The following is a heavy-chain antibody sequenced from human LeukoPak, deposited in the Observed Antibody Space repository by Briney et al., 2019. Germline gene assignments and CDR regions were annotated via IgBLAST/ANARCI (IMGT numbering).Heavy chain of an antibody. Sequence: PSETLSLTCAVYGGSFSGYYWSWIRQPPGKGLEWIGEINHSGSTNYNPSLKSRVTISVDTSKNQFSLKLSSVTAADTAVYYCARAIGGYYDSSGYYLNWGQGTLVTVSS. V-gene: IGHV4-34*01. CDR1: GGSFSGYY. J-gene: IGHJ4*02. CDR2: INHSGST. CDR3: ARAIGGYYDSSGYYLN. D-gene: IGHD3-22*01.